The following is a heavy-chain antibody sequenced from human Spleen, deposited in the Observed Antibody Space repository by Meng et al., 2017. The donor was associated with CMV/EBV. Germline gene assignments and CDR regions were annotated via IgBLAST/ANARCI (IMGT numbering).Heavy chain of an antibody. CDR3: ARDSGRAGYNFGLDS. V-gene: IGHV4-31*02. CDR2: IYYSGST. CDR1: GASISSGGHS. J-gene: IGHJ4*02. D-gene: IGHD5-24*01. Sequence: GASISSGGHSWSWIRQHPGKGLEWIGYIYYSGSTYYNPSLQSRLTISIDTSKNQFSLRLASVTAADTAVYYCARDSGRAGYNFGLDSWGQGTLVTVSS.